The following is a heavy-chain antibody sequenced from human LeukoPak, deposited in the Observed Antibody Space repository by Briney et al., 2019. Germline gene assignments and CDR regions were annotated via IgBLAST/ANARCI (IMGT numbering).Heavy chain of an antibody. CDR3: ARECSGGSCYSSFDY. CDR2: INPSGGST. V-gene: IGHV1-46*01. J-gene: IGHJ4*02. Sequence: GASVKVSCKASGYTFTSYYMHWVRQAPGQGLEWMGIINPSGGSTSYAQKFQGRVTMTRDTSASTVYMELSSLRSEDTAVYYCARECSGGSCYSSFDYWGQGTLSPSPQ. D-gene: IGHD2-15*01. CDR1: GYTFTSYY.